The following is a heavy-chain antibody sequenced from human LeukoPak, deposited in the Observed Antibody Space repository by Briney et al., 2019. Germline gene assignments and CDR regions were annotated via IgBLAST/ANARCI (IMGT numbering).Heavy chain of an antibody. D-gene: IGHD3-22*01. CDR1: GASIGSYY. V-gene: IGHV4-59*01. CDR3: ARENPSGYYNRPIDY. CDR2: IYYSGSI. Sequence: ASETLSLTCTVSGASIGSYYWSWIRQPPGKGLEWIGDIYYSGSIKYNPSLKSRVTMSVDTSKNQFSLQLSSVTAADTAIYYCARENPSGYYNRPIDYWGQGTLVTVSS. J-gene: IGHJ4*02.